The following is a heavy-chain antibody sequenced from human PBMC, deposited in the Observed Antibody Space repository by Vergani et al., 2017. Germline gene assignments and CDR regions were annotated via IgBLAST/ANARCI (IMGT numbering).Heavy chain of an antibody. Sequence: QVQLVESGGGVVQPGRSLRLSCAASGFSFSSYGMHWVRQAPGKGLEWVAVISYDGSNKYYADSVKGRFTISRDNSKNTLYLQMNSLRAEDTAVYYCAKELLLSSEGEESAFDIGGQGTMVTVSS. CDR3: AKELLLSSEGEESAFDI. V-gene: IGHV3-30*18. CDR1: GFSFSSYG. CDR2: ISYDGSNK. D-gene: IGHD3-10*01. J-gene: IGHJ3*02.